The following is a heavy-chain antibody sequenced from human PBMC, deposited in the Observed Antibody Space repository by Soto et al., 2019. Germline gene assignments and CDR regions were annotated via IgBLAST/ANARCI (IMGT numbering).Heavy chain of an antibody. CDR1: GISLSNSRVG. D-gene: IGHD4-17*01. CDR3: ARNPHDYAAPHYFFGLDV. V-gene: IGHV2-26*01. J-gene: IGHJ6*02. CDR2: IFSNDEK. Sequence: QVTLKESGPVLVKPTETLTLTCTVSGISLSNSRVGVSWVRQPPGKALEWLAHIFSNDEKSYSASLNSRRTISKDTSNRRVILTMTNMDPVATATYFCARNPHDYAAPHYFFGLDVWGQGTTVTVSS.